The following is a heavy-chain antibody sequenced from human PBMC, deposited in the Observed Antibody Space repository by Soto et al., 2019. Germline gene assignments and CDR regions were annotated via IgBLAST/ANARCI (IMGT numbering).Heavy chain of an antibody. CDR2: MYWDDDK. Sequence: QITLNESGPTVVRPTETLTLTCRFSGFSLTTSGVGVGWIRQSPGKAPEWLALMYWDDDKRFSASLKSRLTTNKDTSKNQVVPTVSDLDPAYTATYYCSNRVLRTVFGLVTTTAIYFDFWGQGTPVAVSS. CDR3: SNRVLRTVFGLVTTTAIYFDF. J-gene: IGHJ4*02. D-gene: IGHD3-3*01. V-gene: IGHV2-5*02. CDR1: GFSLTTSGVG.